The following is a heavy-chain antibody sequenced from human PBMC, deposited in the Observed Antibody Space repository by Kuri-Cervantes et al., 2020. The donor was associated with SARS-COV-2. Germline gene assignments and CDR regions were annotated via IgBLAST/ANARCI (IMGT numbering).Heavy chain of an antibody. J-gene: IGHJ2*01. CDR2: ISYDGSNK. V-gene: IGHV3-30*19. Sequence: GGSLRLSCAASGFTFSSYGMHWVRQAPGKGLEWVAVISYDGSNKYYADSVKGRFTISRDNSKNTLYLQMNSLRAEDTAVYYCARSPPLGYFDLWGRGTLVTVSS. CDR3: ARSPPLGYFDL. CDR1: GFTFSSYG.